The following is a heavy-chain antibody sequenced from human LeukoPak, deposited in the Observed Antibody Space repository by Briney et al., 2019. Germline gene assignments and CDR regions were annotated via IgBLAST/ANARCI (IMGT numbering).Heavy chain of an antibody. D-gene: IGHD2-21*01. J-gene: IGHJ4*02. CDR3: ARVDWYEGLDY. Sequence: SETLSLTCTVSGDSISSSSYYWGWIRQPPGKGLEWIGEIYHSGNTNYNPSLKSRVTMSVDTSKNQFSLKLDSVTAADTAVYYCARVDWYEGLDYWGQGTLVTVSS. CDR1: GDSISSSSYY. CDR2: IYHSGNT. V-gene: IGHV4-39*07.